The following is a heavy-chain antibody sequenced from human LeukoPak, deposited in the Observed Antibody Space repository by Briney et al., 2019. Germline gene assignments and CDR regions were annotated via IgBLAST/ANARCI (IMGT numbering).Heavy chain of an antibody. Sequence: SVKVSCKASGYTFTGYYMHWVRQAPGQGREWMGWINPNSGGTNYAQKFQGRVTMTRDTSISPAYMELSRLRSDDTAVYYCARVGYSSSSSVAFDIWGQGTMVTVSS. J-gene: IGHJ3*02. V-gene: IGHV1-2*02. CDR1: GYTFTGYY. CDR3: ARVGYSSSSSVAFDI. CDR2: INPNSGGT. D-gene: IGHD6-6*01.